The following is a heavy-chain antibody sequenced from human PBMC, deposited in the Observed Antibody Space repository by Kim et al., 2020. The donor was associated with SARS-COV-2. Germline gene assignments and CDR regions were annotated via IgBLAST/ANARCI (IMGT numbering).Heavy chain of an antibody. Sequence: SETLSLTCAVYGGSFSGYYWSWIRQPPGKGLEWIGEINHSGSTNYNPSLKSRVTISVDTSKNQFSLKLSSVTAADTAVYYCARSGENDGYYYYYYMDVWGKGTTVTVSS. V-gene: IGHV4-34*01. D-gene: IGHD1-1*01. CDR3: ARSGENDGYYYYYYMDV. CDR1: GGSFSGYY. J-gene: IGHJ6*03. CDR2: INHSGST.